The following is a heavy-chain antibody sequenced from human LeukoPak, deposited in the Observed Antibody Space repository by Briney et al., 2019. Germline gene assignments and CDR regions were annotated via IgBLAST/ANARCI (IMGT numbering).Heavy chain of an antibody. Sequence: GGSLRLSCAASGFTFSSYWMHWVRQAPGKGLVWVSRINSDGSSTTYADSVRGRFTISRDNAKNTLYLHMNSLTAEDTAVYYGASVYDSSGPSRGSYGMDVWGQGTTVTVSS. CDR3: ASVYDSSGPSRGSYGMDV. V-gene: IGHV3-74*01. D-gene: IGHD3-22*01. CDR2: INSDGSST. J-gene: IGHJ6*02. CDR1: GFTFSSYW.